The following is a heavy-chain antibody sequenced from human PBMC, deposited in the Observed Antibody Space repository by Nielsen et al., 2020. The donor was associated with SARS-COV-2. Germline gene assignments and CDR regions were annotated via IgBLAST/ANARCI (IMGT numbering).Heavy chain of an antibody. Sequence: SETLSLTCTVSGGSISSSSYYWGWIRQPPGKGLEWIGSIYYSGSTYYNPSLKSRVTISVDTSKNQFSLKLSSVTAADTAVYYCARTYYDFRSGYYPDYWGQGTLVTVSS. D-gene: IGHD3-3*01. CDR3: ARTYYDFRSGYYPDY. CDR1: GGSISSSSYY. V-gene: IGHV4-39*01. J-gene: IGHJ4*02. CDR2: IYYSGST.